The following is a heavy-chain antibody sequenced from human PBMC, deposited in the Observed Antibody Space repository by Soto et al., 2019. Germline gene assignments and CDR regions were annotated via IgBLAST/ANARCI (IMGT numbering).Heavy chain of an antibody. CDR1: GGSISSYY. Sequence: SETLSLTCTVSGGSISSYYWSWIRQPAGKGLEWIGRIYTSRNTNYNPPLKSRVTMSVDTSKRQFSLKVTSVTAADTAMYYCARGAAAGADYGMDVWGRGTTVTVSS. CDR2: IYTSRNT. J-gene: IGHJ6*02. V-gene: IGHV4-4*07. D-gene: IGHD6-13*01. CDR3: ARGAAAGADYGMDV.